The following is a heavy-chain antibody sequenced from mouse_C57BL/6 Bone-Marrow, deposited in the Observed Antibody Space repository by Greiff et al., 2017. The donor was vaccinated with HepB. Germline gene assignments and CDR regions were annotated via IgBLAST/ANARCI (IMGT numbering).Heavy chain of an antibody. Sequence: VQLQQSGAELVRPGASVTLSCKASGYTFTDYEMHWVKQTPVHGLEWIGAIDPETGGTAYNQKFKGKAILTADKSSSTAYMELRSLTSEDSAVYYCTREGDDYDGNYWGQGTTLTVSS. V-gene: IGHV1-15*01. CDR3: TREGDDYDGNY. CDR2: IDPETGGT. D-gene: IGHD2-4*01. CDR1: GYTFTDYE. J-gene: IGHJ2*01.